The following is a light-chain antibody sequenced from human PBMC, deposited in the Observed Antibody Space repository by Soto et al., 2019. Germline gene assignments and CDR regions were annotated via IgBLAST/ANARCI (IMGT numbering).Light chain of an antibody. J-gene: IGKJ2*02. Sequence: DIVLTQSPDPLSLSPGERATLSCKASQSVGSYVAWYQQKLGQAPRLLIHDASSRATGVAARFSGSGSATDCTLTISSLEPEDFGVYYCQQRGKWPSTFGPGTKVDI. V-gene: IGKV3-11*01. CDR2: DAS. CDR1: QSVGSY. CDR3: QQRGKWPST.